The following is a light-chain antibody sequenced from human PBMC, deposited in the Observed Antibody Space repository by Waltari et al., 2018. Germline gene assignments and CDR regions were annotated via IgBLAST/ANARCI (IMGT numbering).Light chain of an antibody. V-gene: IGKV1-27*01. J-gene: IGKJ4*01. CDR1: QGISNH. Sequence: DIQMTQSPSSLSASVGDRVPITCRASQGISNHLAWYQQKPGTVPKLLIYAASTLQSGVPSRFSGSGSGTDFTLTISSLQPEDVATYYCQRYNSAPPGLTFGGGTKVEIK. CDR3: QRYNSAPPGLT. CDR2: AAS.